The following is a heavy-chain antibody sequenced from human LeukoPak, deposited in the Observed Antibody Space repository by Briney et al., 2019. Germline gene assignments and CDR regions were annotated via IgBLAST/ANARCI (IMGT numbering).Heavy chain of an antibody. J-gene: IGHJ6*02. Sequence: ASVKVSCKASGYTFTSYDINWVRQATGQGLEWMGWMNPNSGNTGYAQKFQGRVTMTRNTSISTAYMELSSLRSEDTAVYYCARGHPLTMVRGVYYYYGMDVWGQGTTVTVSS. V-gene: IGHV1-8*01. D-gene: IGHD3-10*01. CDR2: MNPNSGNT. CDR1: GYTFTSYD. CDR3: ARGHPLTMVRGVYYYYGMDV.